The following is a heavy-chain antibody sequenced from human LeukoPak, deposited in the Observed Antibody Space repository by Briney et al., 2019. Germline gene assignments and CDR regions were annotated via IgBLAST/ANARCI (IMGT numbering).Heavy chain of an antibody. Sequence: AGGSLRLSCAASGLTFSSYGMHWVRQAPGKGLEWVAVISKDGSDKYYPGSVRGRFTISRDNSKNTIYLQMDSLRAEDTAIYYCARDYWWNYDYWGQGTLVTVSS. J-gene: IGHJ4*02. D-gene: IGHD1-7*01. CDR1: GLTFSSYG. CDR3: ARDYWWNYDY. CDR2: ISKDGSDK. V-gene: IGHV3-30*03.